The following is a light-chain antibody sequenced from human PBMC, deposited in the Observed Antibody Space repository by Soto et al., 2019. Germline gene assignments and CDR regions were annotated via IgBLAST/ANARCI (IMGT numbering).Light chain of an antibody. Sequence: ELVMTQSPATLSLSPGDRVTLSCRGSQNIGSSLAWYHQKSGQAPRIIIYGAYTRATGVRPTFSGRGSGTEFTLTISNLQSEDSAVYYCQQHNNWPTRTCGPGTKVDIK. CDR2: GAY. V-gene: IGKV3-15*01. J-gene: IGKJ1*01. CDR1: QNIGSS. CDR3: QQHNNWPTRT.